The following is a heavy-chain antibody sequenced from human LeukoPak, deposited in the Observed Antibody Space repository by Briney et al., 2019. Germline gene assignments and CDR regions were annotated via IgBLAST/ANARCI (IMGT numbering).Heavy chain of an antibody. CDR3: AKDPRGYSYGPWAYYYYMDV. J-gene: IGHJ6*03. D-gene: IGHD5-18*01. CDR1: GFTFSSYG. CDR2: ISGSGGST. V-gene: IGHV3-23*01. Sequence: GGSLRLSCAASGFTFSSYGMSWVRQAPGKGLEWVSAISGSGGSTYYADSVKGRFTISRDNSKNTLYLQMNSLRAEDTAVYYCAKDPRGYSYGPWAYYYYMDVWGKGTTVTISS.